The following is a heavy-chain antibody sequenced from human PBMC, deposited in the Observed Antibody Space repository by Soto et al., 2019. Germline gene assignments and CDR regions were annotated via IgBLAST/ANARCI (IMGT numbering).Heavy chain of an antibody. CDR1: GFSFSTSGVG. D-gene: IGHD6-6*01. Sequence: QMTLMESGPTLVRPTQTLTLTCSFYGFSFSTSGVGVGWVRQPPGKALEWLALIYWSGDEHYRPSLKSRLTTPKDPSKNQVVLIMTNMNPVDTAKYYCARGLATLPVFAFDVWGQGTTVTVSS. CDR3: ARGLATLPVFAFDV. J-gene: IGHJ3*01. CDR2: IYWSGDE. V-gene: IGHV2-5*01.